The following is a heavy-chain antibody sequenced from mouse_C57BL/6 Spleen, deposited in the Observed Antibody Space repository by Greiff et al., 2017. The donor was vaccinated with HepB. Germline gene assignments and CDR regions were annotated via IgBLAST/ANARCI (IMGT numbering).Heavy chain of an antibody. J-gene: IGHJ4*01. CDR1: GFTFSDYG. Sequence: EVQLVESGGGLVKPGGSLKLSCAASGFTFSDYGMHWVRQAPEKGLEWVAYISSGSSTIYYADTVKGRFTISIDTAKSTLFLQMTSLRSEDTAMYYCARSPAQANAMDYWGQGTSVTVSS. V-gene: IGHV5-17*01. CDR2: ISSGSSTI. CDR3: ARSPAQANAMDY. D-gene: IGHD3-2*02.